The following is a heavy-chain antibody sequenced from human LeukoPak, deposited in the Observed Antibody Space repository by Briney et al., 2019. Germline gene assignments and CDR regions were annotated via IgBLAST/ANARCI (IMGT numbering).Heavy chain of an antibody. J-gene: IGHJ4*02. CDR2: INPEGSEK. D-gene: IGHD5-18*01. V-gene: IGHV3-7*01. CDR3: ARDLAYSRLDY. CDR1: GLTFSSSW. Sequence: GGSLRLSCAVSGLTFSSSWMDWVRQAPGKGLEWVASINPEGSEKYSTDSVKGRFTISRDNAKNSLYLQMDSLRVEDTAFYYCARDLAYSRLDYWGQGMLVTVSS.